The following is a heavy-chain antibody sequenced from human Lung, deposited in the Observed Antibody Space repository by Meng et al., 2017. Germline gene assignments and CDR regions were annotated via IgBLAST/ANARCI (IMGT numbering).Heavy chain of an antibody. V-gene: IGHV4-4*02. Sequence: QVQLQESGPGLLKSSGTLSLTCAVSGGSITSSTWWSWARQTPGKGLEWFGEIFHSGSTNYNPPLESRVTISVDKSKNPFSLKVYSVTAADTATYYCARFDISSSGRGDYWGQGILVTVSS. D-gene: IGHD1-26*01. CDR3: ARFDISSSGRGDY. J-gene: IGHJ4*02. CDR2: IFHSGST. CDR1: GGSITSSTW.